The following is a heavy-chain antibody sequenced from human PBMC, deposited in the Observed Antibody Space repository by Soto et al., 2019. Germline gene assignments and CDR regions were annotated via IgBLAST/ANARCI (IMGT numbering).Heavy chain of an antibody. CDR2: IRRKANSYAT. CDR3: TRRGVPAATHYYYYYMDV. D-gene: IGHD2-2*01. Sequence: EVQLVESGGGLVQPGGSLKLSCAASGFTFSGSAMHWVRQASGKGLEWVGRIRRKANSYATAYAALVKGRFTITRDNSKNTAYLQINSLKTEDTAVYYCTRRGVPAATHYYYYYMDVWGKGTTVTVSS. J-gene: IGHJ6*03. CDR1: GFTFSGSA. V-gene: IGHV3-73*01.